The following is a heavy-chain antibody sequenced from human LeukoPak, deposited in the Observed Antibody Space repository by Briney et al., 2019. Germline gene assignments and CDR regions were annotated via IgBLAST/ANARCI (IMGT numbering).Heavy chain of an antibody. CDR2: ISYGGDNK. V-gene: IGHV3-30*03. CDR1: GFTFSSYG. J-gene: IGHJ4*02. D-gene: IGHD4-17*01. CDR3: ARDPPTVTTPYFDY. Sequence: GGSLRLSCAASGFTFSSYGMHWVRQAPGKGLEWVAVISYGGDNKYFADSVKGRFAISRDNAKNSLYLQMNSLRDEDTAVYYCARDPPTVTTPYFDYWGQGTLVTVSS.